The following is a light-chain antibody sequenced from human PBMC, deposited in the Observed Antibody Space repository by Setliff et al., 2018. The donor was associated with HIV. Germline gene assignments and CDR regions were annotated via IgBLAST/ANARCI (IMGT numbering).Light chain of an antibody. CDR2: DVS. J-gene: IGLJ1*01. CDR3: SSYTSSSTYV. CDR1: SSDVGGYNY. Sequence: QFALTQPASVSGSPGQSITISCTGTSSDVGGYNYVSWYQQHPGKAPKFMIYDVSKRPSGVSNRFSGSKSGNTASLTISGLQAEDEADYYCSSYTSSSTYVFGTGTQLTVL. V-gene: IGLV2-14*01.